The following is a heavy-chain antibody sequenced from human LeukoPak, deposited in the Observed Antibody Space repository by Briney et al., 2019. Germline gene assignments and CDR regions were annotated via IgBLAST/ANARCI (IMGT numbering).Heavy chain of an antibody. CDR1: GFTFSNAW. V-gene: IGHV3-15*01. CDR2: IRSQTDGGTT. Sequence: AGGSLRLSCAGPGFTFSNAWMSWVRQAPGKGLEWVGRIRSQTDGGTTGYAAPVKGRFTISRDDSKNTLYLQMNSLQTEDTAVYYCTTGPGIAVARMVDYWGQGTLVTVSS. CDR3: TTGPGIAVARMVDY. D-gene: IGHD6-19*01. J-gene: IGHJ4*02.